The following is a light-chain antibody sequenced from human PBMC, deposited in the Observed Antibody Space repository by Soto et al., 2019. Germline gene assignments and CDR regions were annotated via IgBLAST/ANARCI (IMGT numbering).Light chain of an antibody. CDR3: QQYGRLPLS. Sequence: EILLTQSPGTLSLSPGDRATLSCRASQSLTSRFLAWYQQKPGQTPRLLIYGASIRATDIPDRFSGSGSGTDFTLTISRLEPEDFAVYFCQQYGRLPLSFGGGTKVEIK. V-gene: IGKV3-20*01. CDR1: QSLTSRF. CDR2: GAS. J-gene: IGKJ4*01.